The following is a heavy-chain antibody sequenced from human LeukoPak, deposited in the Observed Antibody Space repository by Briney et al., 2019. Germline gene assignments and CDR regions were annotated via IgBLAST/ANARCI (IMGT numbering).Heavy chain of an antibody. CDR1: GFTFSTYN. D-gene: IGHD1-26*01. V-gene: IGHV3-48*02. CDR2: ITSSSTNI. Sequence: GGSLRLSCAASGFTFSTYNMNWVRQAPGKGLEWVSHITSSSTNIYYADSVKGRFTISRDNAKNALSLQMNSLRDEDTAVYYCATSGNYYLKYWGQGTLVTVSS. J-gene: IGHJ4*02. CDR3: ATSGNYYLKY.